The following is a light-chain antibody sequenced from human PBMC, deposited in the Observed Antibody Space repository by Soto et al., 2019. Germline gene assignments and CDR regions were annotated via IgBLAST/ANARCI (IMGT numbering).Light chain of an antibody. CDR2: DAS. Sequence: DIPMTQSPATLSASIGDSVTITCRASQSISHWLAWYQQKPGKSPKFLIYDASSLESGVPSRFSGSGSGTEFTLTISSLQPEDFATYYCQQYYSYSRTFGQGTKVDIK. CDR1: QSISHW. CDR3: QQYYSYSRT. V-gene: IGKV1-5*01. J-gene: IGKJ1*01.